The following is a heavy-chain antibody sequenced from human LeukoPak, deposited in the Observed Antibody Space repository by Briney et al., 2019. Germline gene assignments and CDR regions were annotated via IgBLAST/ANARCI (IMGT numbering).Heavy chain of an antibody. J-gene: IGHJ6*02. D-gene: IGHD3-3*01. CDR1: GYTFTGYY. Sequence: GASVKVSCKASGYTFTGYYMHWVRQAPGQGLEWMGRINPNSGGTNYAQKFQGRVTMTRDTSISTAYMELSRLRSDDTAVYYCARDRDYDFWSGYYILYYYGMDVWGQGTTVTVSS. V-gene: IGHV1-2*06. CDR2: INPNSGGT. CDR3: ARDRDYDFWSGYYILYYYGMDV.